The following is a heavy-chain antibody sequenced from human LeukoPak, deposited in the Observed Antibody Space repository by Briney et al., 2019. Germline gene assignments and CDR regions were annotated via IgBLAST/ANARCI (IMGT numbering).Heavy chain of an antibody. CDR3: AKEGHYDFWSGYYSYYYYYMDV. J-gene: IGHJ6*03. CDR1: GFTFSNHA. V-gene: IGHV3-23*01. Sequence: GGSLRLSCAASGFTFSNHAMRWVRQAPGKGLEWVSGISGSGDSTYYADSVKGRFTISRDNSKNTLYLQMNSLRAEDTAVYYCAKEGHYDFWSGYYSYYYYYMDVWGKGTTVTVSS. D-gene: IGHD3-3*01. CDR2: ISGSGDST.